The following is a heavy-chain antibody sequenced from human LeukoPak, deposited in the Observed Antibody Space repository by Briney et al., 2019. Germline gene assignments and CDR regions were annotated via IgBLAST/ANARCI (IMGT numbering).Heavy chain of an antibody. CDR1: GGTFSSYA. CDR3: ARDASFTIFWLNWFDP. V-gene: IGHV1-69*06. J-gene: IGHJ5*02. CDR2: IIPIFGTA. D-gene: IGHD3-3*01. Sequence: GASVKVSCKASGGTFSSYAISWVRQAPGQGLEWMGGIIPIFGTANYAQKFQGRVTITADKSTSTAYMELSSLRSEDTAVYYCARDASFTIFWLNWFDPWGQGTLVTVSS.